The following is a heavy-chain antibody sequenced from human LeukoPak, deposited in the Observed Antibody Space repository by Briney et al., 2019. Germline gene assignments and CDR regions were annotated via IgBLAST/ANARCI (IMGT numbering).Heavy chain of an antibody. V-gene: IGHV5-51*01. D-gene: IGHD4-17*01. CDR1: GYIFTNYW. CDR2: IYPGDSET. J-gene: IGHJ4*02. CDR3: ARKNDYGDYDY. Sequence: GESLKISCKASGYIFTNYWLGWVRQMPGKGLEWMGIIYPGDSETTYSPSFQGQVTISADESITTAYLEWSSLKASDTAMYYCARKNDYGDYDYWGQGTLVTVSS.